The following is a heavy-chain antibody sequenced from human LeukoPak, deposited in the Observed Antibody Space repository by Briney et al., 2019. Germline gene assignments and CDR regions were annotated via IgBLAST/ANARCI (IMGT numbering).Heavy chain of an antibody. V-gene: IGHV3-74*01. CDR1: GFTFSKYW. CDR2: INTDGTVT. Sequence: GGSLRLSCAASGFTFSKYWMLWVRHAPGKGLESVSRINTDGTVTTYADSVKGRFTVSRDNADNTMFLQMNSVRDEDTAVYYCATKQWLAPPPDSWGQGTPVTVSS. CDR3: ATKQWLAPPPDS. D-gene: IGHD6-19*01. J-gene: IGHJ4*02.